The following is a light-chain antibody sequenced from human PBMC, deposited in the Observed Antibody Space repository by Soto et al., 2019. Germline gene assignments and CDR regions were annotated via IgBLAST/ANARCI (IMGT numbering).Light chain of an antibody. CDR2: WAS. J-gene: IGKJ1*01. V-gene: IGKV4-1*01. CDR1: QSVLHSSNNKNA. CDR3: QQYSTDPRT. Sequence: DIVMTQSPDSLAVSLGERATINCKSSQSVLHSSNNKNALVWYQQKPVQPPKLLIYWASTRESGVPDRFSGSGSGTDFTLTISSLQAEDVAVYYCQQYSTDPRTFGQGTKVEIK.